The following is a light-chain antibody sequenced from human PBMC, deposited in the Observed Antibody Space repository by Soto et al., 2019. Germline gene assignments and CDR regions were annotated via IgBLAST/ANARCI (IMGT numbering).Light chain of an antibody. CDR2: GAS. Sequence: EIAMTQSPATLSVSPGERATLSCRASQSVSNDLAWYQHQPGQAPRLLIYGASTTATGIPARFSGSGSGTDFTLTISSLEAEDFAVYYCQQRYNWPPLTFGGGTKVDIK. CDR3: QQRYNWPPLT. J-gene: IGKJ4*01. CDR1: QSVSND. V-gene: IGKV3-15*01.